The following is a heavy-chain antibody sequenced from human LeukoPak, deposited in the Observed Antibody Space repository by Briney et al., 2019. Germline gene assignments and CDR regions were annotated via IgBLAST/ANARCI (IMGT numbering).Heavy chain of an antibody. CDR3: ARTGGLYSSSWYADY. CDR2: IYYSGST. V-gene: IGHV4-59*01. Sequence: PSETLSLTCTVSGGSISSYYWSWIRQAPGKGLEWIGYIYYSGSTNYNPSLQSRVTISVDTSKNQFSLKLSSVTAADTAVYYCARTGGLYSSSWYADYWGQGTLVTVSS. D-gene: IGHD6-13*01. J-gene: IGHJ4*02. CDR1: GGSISSYY.